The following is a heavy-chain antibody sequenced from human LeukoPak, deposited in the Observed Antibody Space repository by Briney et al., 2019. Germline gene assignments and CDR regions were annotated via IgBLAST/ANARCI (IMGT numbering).Heavy chain of an antibody. CDR1: GFTVSSNY. Sequence: GSLRLSCAASGFTVSSNYMSWVRQAPGKGLEWVSVIYIIGNTYYADSVKGRFSISRDDSKNTLYLQMNSLRAEDTAVYYCARQYTSSAPFDFWGQGTLVTVSS. CDR2: IYIIGNT. CDR3: ARQYTSSAPFDF. V-gene: IGHV3-66*04. J-gene: IGHJ4*02. D-gene: IGHD6-6*01.